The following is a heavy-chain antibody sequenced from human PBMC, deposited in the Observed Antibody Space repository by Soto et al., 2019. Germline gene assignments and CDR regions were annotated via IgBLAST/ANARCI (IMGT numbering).Heavy chain of an antibody. CDR1: GFTFSSYS. D-gene: IGHD2-15*01. Sequence: EVQLVESGGGLVKPGGSLRLSCAASGFTFSSYSMNWVRQAPGKGLEWVSSISSSSSYIYYADSVKGRFTISRDNAKNSLYLQMNSLRDEDTAVYYCARESLLGSMMGPYGMDVWGQGTTVTVSS. CDR3: ARESLLGSMMGPYGMDV. CDR2: ISSSSSYI. J-gene: IGHJ6*02. V-gene: IGHV3-21*01.